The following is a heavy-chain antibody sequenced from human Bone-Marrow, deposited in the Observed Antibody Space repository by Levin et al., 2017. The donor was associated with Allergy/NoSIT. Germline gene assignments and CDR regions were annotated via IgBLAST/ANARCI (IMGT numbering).Heavy chain of an antibody. CDR1: SGSISSGIYF. V-gene: IGHV4-31*03. CDR3: ARGITIFGVVLAVNDAFDI. J-gene: IGHJ3*02. Sequence: SQTLSLTCTVSSGSISSGIYFWSWLRQLPGKGLEWIGYVSYSGITFYNPSLKSRVTISVDTSKTLFSLNLSSVTAADTAVYYCARGITIFGVVLAVNDAFDIWGQGTTVTVSS. CDR2: VSYSGIT. D-gene: IGHD3-3*01.